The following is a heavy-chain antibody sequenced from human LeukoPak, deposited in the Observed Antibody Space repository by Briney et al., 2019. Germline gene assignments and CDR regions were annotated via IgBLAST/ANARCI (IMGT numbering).Heavy chain of an antibody. CDR1: GFTFDDCG. CDR3: ARDLTEYSSSPLDY. V-gene: IGHV3-20*01. Sequence: GGSLRLSCAASGFTFDDCGMSWVRQAPGKGLEWVSGINWNGGSTGYADSVKGRFTISRDNAKNSLYLQMNSLRAEDTALYHCARDLTEYSSSPLDYWGQGTLVTVSS. D-gene: IGHD6-6*01. J-gene: IGHJ4*02. CDR2: INWNGGST.